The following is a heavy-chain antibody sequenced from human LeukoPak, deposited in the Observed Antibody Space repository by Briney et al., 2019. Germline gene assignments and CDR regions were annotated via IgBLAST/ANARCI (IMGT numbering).Heavy chain of an antibody. Sequence: GASVKVSCKASGYTFTGYYMHWVRQAPGQGLEWMGWINPNSGGTNYAQKFQGRVTMTRDTSISTAYMELSRLRSDDTAVYYCARAYDFWSGYYSSDYWGQGTLVTVSS. J-gene: IGHJ4*02. D-gene: IGHD3-3*01. CDR1: GYTFTGYY. CDR2: INPNSGGT. CDR3: ARAYDFWSGYYSSDY. V-gene: IGHV1-2*02.